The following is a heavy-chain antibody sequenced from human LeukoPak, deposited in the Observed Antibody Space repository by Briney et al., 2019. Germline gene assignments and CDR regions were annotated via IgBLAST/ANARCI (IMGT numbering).Heavy chain of an antibody. D-gene: IGHD3-10*01. J-gene: IGHJ4*02. CDR1: GFTFSGYA. CDR2: ISGSGGST. Sequence: GGSLRLSCAASGFTFSGYAMSWVRQAPGKGLEWVSAISGSGGSTYYADSVKGRFTISRDNSKNTLYLQMNSLRAEDTAVYYCAKHYGSGSYYNVGYWGQGTLVTVSS. V-gene: IGHV3-23*01. CDR3: AKHYGSGSYYNVGY.